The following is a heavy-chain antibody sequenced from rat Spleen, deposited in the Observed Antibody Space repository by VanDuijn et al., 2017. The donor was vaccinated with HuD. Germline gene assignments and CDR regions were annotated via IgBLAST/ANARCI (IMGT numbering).Heavy chain of an antibody. Sequence: EVQLVESGGGLVQPGRSLKLSCAASGFTFSDYYMAWVRQAPTKGLEWVATISYDGSSTYYRDSVKGRFTISRDVAKSTLYLQMNNLRSEDTATYYCTRGPPRDDDNYYYGYYFDHWGQGVMVTVSS. J-gene: IGHJ2*01. V-gene: IGHV5-7*01. CDR2: ISYDGSST. D-gene: IGHD1-12*02. CDR1: GFTFSDYY. CDR3: TRGPPRDDDNYYYGYYFDH.